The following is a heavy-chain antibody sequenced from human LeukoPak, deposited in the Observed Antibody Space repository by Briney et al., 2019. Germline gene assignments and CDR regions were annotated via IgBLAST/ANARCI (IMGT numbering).Heavy chain of an antibody. CDR2: ISAYNGNT. CDR3: ARDLYDILTGYPGNWFDP. Sequence: ASVKVSCKAPGYTFTSYGISWVRQAPGQGLEWMGWISAYNGNTNYAQKLQGRVTMTTDTSTSTAYMELRSLRSDDTAVYYCARDLYDILTGYPGNWFDPWGQGTLVTVSS. J-gene: IGHJ5*02. D-gene: IGHD3-9*01. CDR1: GYTFTSYG. V-gene: IGHV1-18*01.